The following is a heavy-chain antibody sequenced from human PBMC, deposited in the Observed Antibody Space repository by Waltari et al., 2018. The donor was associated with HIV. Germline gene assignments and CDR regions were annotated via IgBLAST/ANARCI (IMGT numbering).Heavy chain of an antibody. Sequence: QVHLVESGGGVVRPGGSLRLSCAASGFRFSDSSLHWVRQAPGKGLEWVAVTWYDGGNNYYADSVKGRFTISRDNSKNTLSLQMNSLRGDDTAVYYCARERDNGNYFDHWGQGTLVTVSS. V-gene: IGHV3-33*01. CDR2: TWYDGGNN. D-gene: IGHD1-1*01. CDR3: ARERDNGNYFDH. CDR1: GFRFSDSS. J-gene: IGHJ4*02.